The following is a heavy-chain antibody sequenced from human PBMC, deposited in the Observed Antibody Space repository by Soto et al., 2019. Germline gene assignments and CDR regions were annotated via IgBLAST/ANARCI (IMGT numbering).Heavy chain of an antibody. V-gene: IGHV3-48*02. CDR3: ARGAVAGLYFFDY. CDR1: GFTLSTYD. D-gene: IGHD6-19*01. Sequence: EVQLVESGGGLVQPGGSLRLSCAASGFTLSTYDMNWVRQAPGKGLQWVSHTSSSTAAIVYADSVKGRITISRDNAKNSLYLQINRLRDEDTAVYYCARGAVAGLYFFDYWGQGILVTVSS. CDR2: TSSSTAAI. J-gene: IGHJ4*02.